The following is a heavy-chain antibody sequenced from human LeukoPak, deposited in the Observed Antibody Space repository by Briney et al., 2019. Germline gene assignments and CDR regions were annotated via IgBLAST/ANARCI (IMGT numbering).Heavy chain of an antibody. CDR1: GFTLDDYG. J-gene: IGHJ4*02. CDR3: ARVYSGSFSPFVY. CDR2: INWNGGST. Sequence: GGSLRLSCAASGFTLDDYGMSWVRQAPGKGLEWVSGINWNGGSTGYVDSVKGRFTISRDNGKNSLYLQMNSLRAEDTALYYCARVYSGSFSPFVYWGQGTLVTVSS. D-gene: IGHD1-26*01. V-gene: IGHV3-20*04.